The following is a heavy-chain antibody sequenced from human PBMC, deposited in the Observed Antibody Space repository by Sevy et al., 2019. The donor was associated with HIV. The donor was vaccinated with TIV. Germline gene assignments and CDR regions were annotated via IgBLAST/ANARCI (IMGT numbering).Heavy chain of an antibody. D-gene: IGHD1-26*01. CDR1: GFTFSSYSLSSYS. J-gene: IGHJ6*02. Sequence: GGSLRLSCAASGFTFSSYSLSSYSMNWVRQAPGKGLEWVSSISSGSSHIFYADSVKGRFIISRDNAKNSLYLQMNSLRAEDTAVYYCARDRGVGTSSYGMDVWGQGTTVTVSS. CDR3: ARDRGVGTSSYGMDV. V-gene: IGHV3-21*01. CDR2: ISSGSSHI.